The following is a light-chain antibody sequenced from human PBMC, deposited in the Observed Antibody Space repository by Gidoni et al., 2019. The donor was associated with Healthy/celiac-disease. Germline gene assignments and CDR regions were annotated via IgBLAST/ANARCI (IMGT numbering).Light chain of an antibody. V-gene: IGLV3-21*03. CDR2: DDS. CDR1: NIGSKS. Sequence: SYVLTQPPSASVAPGKTARITCGGNNIGSKSGHWYQQKPGQAPVLVVYDDSDRPSGLPERFSGSNSGNTATLTISRVEAGDEADYYCQVWDSSSDHVVFGGGTKLTVL. CDR3: QVWDSSSDHVV. J-gene: IGLJ2*01.